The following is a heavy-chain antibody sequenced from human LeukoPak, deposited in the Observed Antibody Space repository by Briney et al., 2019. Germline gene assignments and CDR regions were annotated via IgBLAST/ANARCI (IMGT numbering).Heavy chain of an antibody. CDR1: GFTFSSYW. Sequence: GGSLRLSCEASGFTFSSYWMHWVRQAPGKGLVWVSRINSDGSSTNYADSVKGRFTISRDNAKSTLYLQMNSLRAEDTAVYYCVREGIAAALDYWGQGTLVTVSS. CDR3: VREGIAAALDY. V-gene: IGHV3-74*01. CDR2: INSDGSST. D-gene: IGHD6-13*01. J-gene: IGHJ4*02.